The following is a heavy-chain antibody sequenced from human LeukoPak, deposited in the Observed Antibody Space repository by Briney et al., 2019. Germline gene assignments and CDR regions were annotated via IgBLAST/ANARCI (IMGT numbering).Heavy chain of an antibody. CDR2: ISSNGGST. V-gene: IGHV3-64*01. J-gene: IGHJ3*02. Sequence: GGPLRLSCAASGFTFSSYAMHWVRQAPGKGLEYVSAISSNGGSTYYANPVKGRFTISRDNAKNSLYLQMNGLRVEDTAIYYCANNVASSFHIWGQGKMVIVSS. CDR3: ANNVASSFHI. D-gene: IGHD1-1*01. CDR1: GFTFSSYA.